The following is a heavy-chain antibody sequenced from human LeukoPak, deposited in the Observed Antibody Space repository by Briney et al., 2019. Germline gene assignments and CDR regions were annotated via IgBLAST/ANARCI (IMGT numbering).Heavy chain of an antibody. Sequence: GRSLRLSCAASGFTFSSYAMHWVRQAPGKGLEWVAVISYDGSNKYYVDSVKGRITISRDNSKNTLYLQMNSLRAEDTAVYYCARVYCSSTSCHEPFDYWGQGTLVTVSS. CDR2: ISYDGSNK. V-gene: IGHV3-30-3*01. D-gene: IGHD2-2*01. CDR1: GFTFSSYA. J-gene: IGHJ4*02. CDR3: ARVYCSSTSCHEPFDY.